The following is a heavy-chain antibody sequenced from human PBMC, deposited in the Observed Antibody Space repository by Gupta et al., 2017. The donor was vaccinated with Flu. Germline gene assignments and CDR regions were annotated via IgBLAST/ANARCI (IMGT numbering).Heavy chain of an antibody. CDR2: IWYDGSNK. D-gene: IGHD6-19*01. Sequence: QVQLVAVGGGVVQPGRSLRLPCAASGFAFRSYGRHWVRQAPGKGQEWVAVIWYDGSNKDYADSVKGRFTISRDNSKNTRYLQMNSLRAEDTAVYYCARDAIAGAGYYFDYWGQGTLVTVSS. CDR1: GFAFRSYG. V-gene: IGHV3-33*01. J-gene: IGHJ4*02. CDR3: ARDAIAGAGYYFDY.